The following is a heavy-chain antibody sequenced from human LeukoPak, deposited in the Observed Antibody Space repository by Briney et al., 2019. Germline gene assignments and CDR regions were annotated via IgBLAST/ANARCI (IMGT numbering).Heavy chain of an antibody. J-gene: IGHJ4*02. D-gene: IGHD4-17*01. V-gene: IGHV3-7*03. CDR1: EFTFSGYW. CDR2: INQDGSEK. CDR3: AKPDYGDQKTDY. Sequence: GGSLRLSCAASEFTFSGYWMNWVRQAPGKGPEWVANINQDGSEKHYVDSVKGRFTISRDNAKNSLFLQMNSLRAEDTAVYYCAKPDYGDQKTDYWGQGTLVTVSS.